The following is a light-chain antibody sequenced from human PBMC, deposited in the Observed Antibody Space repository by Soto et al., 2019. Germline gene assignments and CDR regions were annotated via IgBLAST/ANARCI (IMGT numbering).Light chain of an antibody. V-gene: IGKV1-39*01. CDR2: AAS. J-gene: IGKJ5*01. CDR3: QQRSNWPSIT. CDR1: QSIISY. Sequence: DIQMTQSPSTLPASVGDRVTITCRASQSIISYLNWYQQKPGKAPKLLIYAASSLQSGVPSRFSGSGSGTEFTLTISSLQPEDSAVYHCQQRSNWPSITFGQGTRLETK.